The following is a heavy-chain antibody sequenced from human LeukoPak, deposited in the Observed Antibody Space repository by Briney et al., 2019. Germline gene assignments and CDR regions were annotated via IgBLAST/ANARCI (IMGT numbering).Heavy chain of an antibody. CDR1: GFTFSDHY. D-gene: IGHD6-13*01. Sequence: GGSLRLSCAASGFTFSDHYMDWVRQAPGKGLEWIGHIRNKVNSYTTEYAASVKGRFTISRDDSKNSLYLQMYSLKTEDTAVYYCTTDLMYSSSSENWGQGTLVTVSS. CDR3: TTDLMYSSSSEN. CDR2: IRNKVNSYTT. J-gene: IGHJ4*02. V-gene: IGHV3-72*01.